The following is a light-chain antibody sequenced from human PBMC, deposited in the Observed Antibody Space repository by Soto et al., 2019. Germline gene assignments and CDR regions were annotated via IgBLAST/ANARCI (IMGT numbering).Light chain of an antibody. CDR1: RVISSW. V-gene: IGKV1-12*01. CDR3: QQSHTFPIT. CDR2: AAS. Sequence: DIQMTQSPSSVSASVGDSVTITCRASRVISSWLASYQQKPGKAPNLLIYAASNLQSGVPSRFSASGSGTDFTLTINNLQPEDLATYYCQQSHTFPITFGQGTRLEIK. J-gene: IGKJ5*01.